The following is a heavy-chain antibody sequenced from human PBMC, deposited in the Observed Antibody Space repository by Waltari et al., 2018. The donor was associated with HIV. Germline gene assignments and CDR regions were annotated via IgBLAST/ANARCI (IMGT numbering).Heavy chain of an antibody. CDR2: IYFTGST. Sequence: QLQLQESGPGLVKPSETLSLTCTVSGGSISSSSYYWVWIRQPPGKGLEWIGSIYFTGSTYYNPSLKSRVTISVDTSKNQFSLKLSSVTAADTAVYFCASRGYSTLRKPRFDYWGQGTLVTVSS. D-gene: IGHD2-8*01. CDR3: ASRGYSTLRKPRFDY. V-gene: IGHV4-39*01. CDR1: GGSISSSSYY. J-gene: IGHJ4*02.